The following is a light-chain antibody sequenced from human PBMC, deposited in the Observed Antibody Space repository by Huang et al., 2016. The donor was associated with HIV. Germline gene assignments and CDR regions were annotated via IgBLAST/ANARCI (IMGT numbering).Light chain of an antibody. Sequence: EIVMTQSPATLSVSPGERATLSCRASQSVSSNLAWDRQKPGQAPRLLIDDASTRGTDIPDRFSGSGSGTEFTLTISSLQSEDFAVYYCQHYNNWPPRYTFGQGTKLE. CDR3: QHYNNWPPRYT. CDR1: QSVSSN. V-gene: IGKV3-15*01. J-gene: IGKJ2*01. CDR2: DAS.